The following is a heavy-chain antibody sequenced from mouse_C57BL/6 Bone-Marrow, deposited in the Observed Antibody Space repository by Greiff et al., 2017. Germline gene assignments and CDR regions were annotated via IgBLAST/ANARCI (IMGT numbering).Heavy chain of an antibody. Sequence: VQLKESGGGLVQPGGSLKLSCAASGFTFSDYYMYWVRQTPEKRLEWVAYISNGGGSTYYPDTVKGRFTISRDNAKNTLYLQMSRLKSEDTAMYYCARQGYYGSSYWYFDVWGTGTTVTVSS. V-gene: IGHV5-12*01. J-gene: IGHJ1*03. D-gene: IGHD1-1*01. CDR2: ISNGGGST. CDR1: GFTFSDYY. CDR3: ARQGYYGSSYWYFDV.